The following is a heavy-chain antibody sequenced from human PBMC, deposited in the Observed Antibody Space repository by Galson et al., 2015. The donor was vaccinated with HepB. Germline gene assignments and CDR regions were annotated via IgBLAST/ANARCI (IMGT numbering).Heavy chain of an antibody. V-gene: IGHV6-1*01. CDR2: TYYRSKWYN. Sequence: CAISGDSVSSNSAAWNWIRQSPSRGLEWLGRTYYRSKWYNDYAVSVKSRITINPDTSKNQFSLQLNSVTPGDTAVYYCARDSPTRYYYDSSGYPDAFDIWGQGTMVTVSS. CDR3: ARDSPTRYYYDSSGYPDAFDI. D-gene: IGHD3-22*01. J-gene: IGHJ3*02. CDR1: GDSVSSNSAA.